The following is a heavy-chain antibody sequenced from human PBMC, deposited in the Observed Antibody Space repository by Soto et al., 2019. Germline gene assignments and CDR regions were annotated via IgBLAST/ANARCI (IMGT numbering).Heavy chain of an antibody. V-gene: IGHV4-39*01. Sequence: QLQLQESGPGLERPSETLSLTCFVSGDSIDSHDAYWRWFRQSPGKGLEWIGTVAYTGTTYYPPPLRGRLPVSAYTSKNSFSLQLTSVTAADAAVYYCARHRACDTASDFDNWGQGTLVTVSS. CDR3: ARHRACDTASDFDN. J-gene: IGHJ4*02. D-gene: IGHD2-21*01. CDR2: VAYTGTT. CDR1: GDSIDSHDAY.